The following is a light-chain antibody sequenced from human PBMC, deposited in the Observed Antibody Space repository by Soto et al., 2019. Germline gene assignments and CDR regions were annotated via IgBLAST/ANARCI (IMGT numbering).Light chain of an antibody. J-gene: IGKJ4*01. CDR3: QQYIRWPLT. V-gene: IGKV3-15*01. CDR2: GAS. CDR1: QSVSSSY. Sequence: EIVLTQSPGTLSLSPVEKATLSCRASQSVSSSYLAWYQQKPGQAPSLLIYGASTRATGTPARFSGSGSGTEFTLTISSLQSEDFAVYYCQQYIRWPLTFGGGTKGDI.